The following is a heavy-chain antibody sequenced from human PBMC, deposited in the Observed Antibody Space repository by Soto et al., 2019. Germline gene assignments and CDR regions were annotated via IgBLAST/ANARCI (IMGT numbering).Heavy chain of an antibody. Sequence: QVQLVQSGAEVKKPGASVKVSCKASGYTFTGYYMHWVRQAPGQGLEWMGWINPNRGGTNYAQKFQGWVTMTRDTSIRTADMELSRLRSDDTAVYYCARADCISTSCPTRDYYYYYGMDVWGQGTTVTVSS. CDR3: ARADCISTSCPTRDYYYYYGMDV. J-gene: IGHJ6*02. CDR1: GYTFTGYY. CDR2: INPNRGGT. D-gene: IGHD2-2*01. V-gene: IGHV1-2*04.